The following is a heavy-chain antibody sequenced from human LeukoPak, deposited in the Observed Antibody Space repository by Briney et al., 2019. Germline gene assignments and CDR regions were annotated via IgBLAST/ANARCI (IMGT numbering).Heavy chain of an antibody. CDR1: GFTFSGYA. CDR2: ISYDGNKK. Sequence: GGSLRLSCAASGFTFSGYAIHWVRQAPGKGLEWVAVISYDGNKKYYGNSVKGRFTISRDLSKNTLYLQMNSLTADDTAVYYCAAQGYYYDDDGHYFFDHWGQGTLVAVSS. D-gene: IGHD3-22*01. CDR3: AAQGYYYDDDGHYFFDH. V-gene: IGHV3-30*14. J-gene: IGHJ4*02.